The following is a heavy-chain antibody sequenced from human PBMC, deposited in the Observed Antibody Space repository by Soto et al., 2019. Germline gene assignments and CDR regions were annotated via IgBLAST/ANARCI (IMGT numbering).Heavy chain of an antibody. CDR3: ARDFFRYDSSGYTNFDY. J-gene: IGHJ4*02. CDR2: IYHSGST. Sequence: PSETRSLTCAVSGYSISSGYYWGWIRQPPGKGLEWIGSIYHSGSTYYNPSLKSRVTISVDTSKNQFSLKLSSVTAADTAVYYCARDFFRYDSSGYTNFDYWGQGTLVTVSS. D-gene: IGHD3-22*01. CDR1: GYSISSGYY. V-gene: IGHV4-38-2*02.